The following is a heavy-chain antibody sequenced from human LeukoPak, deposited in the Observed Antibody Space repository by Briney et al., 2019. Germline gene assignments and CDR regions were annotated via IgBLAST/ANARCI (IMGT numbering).Heavy chain of an antibody. J-gene: IGHJ4*02. D-gene: IGHD3-16*01. V-gene: IGHV3-23*01. CDR2: ISDSGGGT. CDR3: AKVGVGWVAFEY. Sequence: AGGSLRLSCVASGFSFGNYAMSWVRQAPGKGLQWVSAISDSGGGTFYADSVKGRFTISRDNSKNTLYLQMNSLRAEDTAVYYCAKVGVGWVAFEYWGQGTLVTVSS. CDR1: GFSFGNYA.